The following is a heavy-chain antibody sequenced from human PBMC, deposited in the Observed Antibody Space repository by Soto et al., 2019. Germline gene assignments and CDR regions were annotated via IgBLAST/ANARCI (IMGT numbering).Heavy chain of an antibody. V-gene: IGHV3-7*03. CDR2: IKQDGSEK. J-gene: IGHJ4*02. CDR3: ASDYNDFWSGLGFDY. D-gene: IGHD3-3*01. CDR1: GFTFSSYW. Sequence: PCGSLRLSCAASGFTFSSYWMSWVRQAPGKGLEWVANIKQDGSEKYCVDSVKGRFTISRDNAKNSLYLQMNSLIAVDTAVYYCASDYNDFWSGLGFDYWGQGT.